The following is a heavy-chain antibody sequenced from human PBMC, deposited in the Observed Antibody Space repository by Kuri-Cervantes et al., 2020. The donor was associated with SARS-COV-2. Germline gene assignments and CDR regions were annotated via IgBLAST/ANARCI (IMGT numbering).Heavy chain of an antibody. J-gene: IGHJ4*02. Sequence: GGSLRLSCAASGFTFSGHWIHWVRQAPGKGLVWVSRINPDGSYTSNADSVKGRFTLSRDNAKNMLFLQMDSLRAEDTAVYYCVRDGDHWNFDYWGQGTLVTVSS. D-gene: IGHD1-1*01. CDR3: VRDGDHWNFDY. CDR2: INPDGSYT. V-gene: IGHV3-74*01. CDR1: GFTFSGHW.